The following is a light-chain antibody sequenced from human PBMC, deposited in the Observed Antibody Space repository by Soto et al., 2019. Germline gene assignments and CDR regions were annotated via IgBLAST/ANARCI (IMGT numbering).Light chain of an antibody. CDR2: DAS. CDR3: QQRSSWPPT. Sequence: EIVLTQSPATLSLSPGERATLSCRASQSVSSYLAWCQQKPAQAPRLLIYDASNRATGIPARFSGSGSGTDFTLTISSLEPEDFAVYYCQQRSSWPPTFGQGSKLEIK. J-gene: IGKJ2*01. V-gene: IGKV3-11*01. CDR1: QSVSSY.